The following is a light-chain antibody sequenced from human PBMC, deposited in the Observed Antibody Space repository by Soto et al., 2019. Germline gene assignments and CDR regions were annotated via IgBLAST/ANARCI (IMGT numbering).Light chain of an antibody. CDR1: QSISSY. CDR3: QQSYSTLPIT. CDR2: AAS. Sequence: DIQMTQSPSSLSASVGDIVTLTCRASQSISSYLNWYQQKPGKAPKLLIYAASSLQSGVPSRFSCSGSGTDFTLTISSLQPEDFATYYCQQSYSTLPITFGQGTRLEIK. J-gene: IGKJ5*01. V-gene: IGKV1-39*01.